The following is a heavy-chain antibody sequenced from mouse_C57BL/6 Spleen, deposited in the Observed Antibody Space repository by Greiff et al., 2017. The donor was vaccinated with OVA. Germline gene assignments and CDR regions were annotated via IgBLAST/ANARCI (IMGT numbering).Heavy chain of an antibody. Sequence: EVKLVESGGGLVQPKGSLKLSCAASGFSFNTYAMNWVRQAPGKGLEWVARIRSKSNNYATYYADSVKDRFTISRDDSESMLYLQMNNLKTEDTAMYYCVSGQLRQGIYYAMDYWGQGTSVTVSS. V-gene: IGHV10-1*01. J-gene: IGHJ4*01. CDR2: IRSKSNNYAT. CDR3: VSGQLRQGIYYAMDY. D-gene: IGHD3-2*02. CDR1: GFSFNTYA.